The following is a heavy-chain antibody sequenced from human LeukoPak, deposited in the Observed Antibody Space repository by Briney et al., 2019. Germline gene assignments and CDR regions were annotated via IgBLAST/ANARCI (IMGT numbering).Heavy chain of an antibody. D-gene: IGHD6-19*01. V-gene: IGHV4-59*08. CDR3: ARGYSSGWIDY. Sequence: PSETLSLTCTVSGDSISSYYWNWIRPPPGKGLEWIGYIYDSGSTNYNPSLKSRVTISVDTSKNQFSLKLSSVTAADTAVYYCARGYSSGWIDYWGQGTLVTVSS. CDR2: IYDSGST. CDR1: GDSISSYY. J-gene: IGHJ4*02.